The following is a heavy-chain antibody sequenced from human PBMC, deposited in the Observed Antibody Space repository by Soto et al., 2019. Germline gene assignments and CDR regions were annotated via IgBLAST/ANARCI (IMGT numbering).Heavy chain of an antibody. CDR3: AESGYDYDFDY. CDR2: INHSGST. V-gene: IGHV4-34*01. CDR1: GGSFSRYY. J-gene: IGHJ4*02. D-gene: IGHD5-12*01. Sequence: SETLSLTCAVYGGSFSRYYWSWIRPPPGKGLEWIREINHSGSTNYNPSLKSRVTISVDTSKNQFSLKLSSVTAADTAVYYCAESGYDYDFDYWGQGTLVTVSS.